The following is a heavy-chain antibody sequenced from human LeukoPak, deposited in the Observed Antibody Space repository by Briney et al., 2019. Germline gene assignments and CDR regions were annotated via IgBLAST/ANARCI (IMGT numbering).Heavy chain of an antibody. V-gene: IGHV4-31*03. Sequence: SQTLSLTCTVSGGSISSGGYYWSWIRQHPGKGLEWIGYIYYSGSTYYNPSLKSRVTISVDTSKNQFSLRLSSMTAADTAVYYCARRRRMAVATTGDAFDIWGQGTMVTVSS. CDR3: ARRRRMAVATTGDAFDI. J-gene: IGHJ3*02. CDR1: GGSISSGGYY. D-gene: IGHD1-26*01. CDR2: IYYSGST.